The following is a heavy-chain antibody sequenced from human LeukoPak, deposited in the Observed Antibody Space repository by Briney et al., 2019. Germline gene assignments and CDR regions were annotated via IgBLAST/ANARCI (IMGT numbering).Heavy chain of an antibody. CDR2: IDPNSGGT. D-gene: IGHD6-13*01. J-gene: IGHJ5*02. V-gene: IGHV1-2*02. CDR3: ATPSSSSWYGFDP. Sequence: ASVKVTCKTSGYTFTGYYIHWVRQAPGQGLEWMGWIDPNSGGTNYAQKFQGRVTMTRDTSISTAYMELSRLTSADTAVYRCATPSSSSWYGFDPWGQGTLVTVSS. CDR1: GYTFTGYY.